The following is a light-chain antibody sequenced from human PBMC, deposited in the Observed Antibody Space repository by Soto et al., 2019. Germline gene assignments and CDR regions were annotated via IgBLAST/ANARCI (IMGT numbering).Light chain of an antibody. V-gene: IGKV1-5*03. CDR3: QQYNTDPYT. CDR2: KAS. Sequence: IQMTQSPSTLSASVGDRVTITCRASQSVSSWLAWYQQQPGKAPKLLLYKASNLENGVPSRFSGSGSGTEFTLTISSLQPDDFATYYCQQYNTDPYTFGQGTKLEIK. J-gene: IGKJ2*01. CDR1: QSVSSW.